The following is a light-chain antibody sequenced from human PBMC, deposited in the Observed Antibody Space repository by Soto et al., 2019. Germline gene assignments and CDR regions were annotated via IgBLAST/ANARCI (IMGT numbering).Light chain of an antibody. J-gene: IGKJ1*01. CDR1: QRVGTY. CDR3: QQTFTLPPT. Sequence: DIQMTQSPSPLPASLGDRVTITCRASQRVGTYLNWYQYKPGKAPELLIYAASTLQSGVPSRFSASGSGSEFTLTITGLQRDDFATYYCQQTFTLPPTFGQGTMVEIK. V-gene: IGKV1-39*01. CDR2: AAS.